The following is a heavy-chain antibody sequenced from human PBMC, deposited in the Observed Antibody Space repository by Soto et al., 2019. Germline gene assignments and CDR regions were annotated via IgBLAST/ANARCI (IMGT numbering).Heavy chain of an antibody. CDR1: GGSISSSPYY. V-gene: IGHV4-39*01. J-gene: IGHJ4*02. CDR2: IYYNGNT. Sequence: QLQLQESGPGLVKPSETLSLTCTVSGGSISSSPYYWAWIRQPPGKGLQWIGNIYYNGNTFYNPSPRSRVTISIDTSKSQFSLGLSSVTASDTAVYYCARHGPLTNNWNQLNCWGQGTLVTVSS. CDR3: ARHGPLTNNWNQLNC. D-gene: IGHD1-1*01.